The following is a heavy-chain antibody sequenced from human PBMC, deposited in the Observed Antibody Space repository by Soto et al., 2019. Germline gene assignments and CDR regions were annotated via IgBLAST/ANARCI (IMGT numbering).Heavy chain of an antibody. Sequence: GGSLRFSCAASGFTFSSYSMNWVRQAPGKGLEWVSSISSSSSYIYYADSVKGRFTISRDNAKNSLYLQMNSLRAEDTAVYYCARALGAAAGTFAFDYYYYYGMDVWGQGTTVTVSS. D-gene: IGHD6-13*01. CDR2: ISSSSSYI. V-gene: IGHV3-21*01. J-gene: IGHJ6*02. CDR3: ARALGAAAGTFAFDYYYYYGMDV. CDR1: GFTFSSYS.